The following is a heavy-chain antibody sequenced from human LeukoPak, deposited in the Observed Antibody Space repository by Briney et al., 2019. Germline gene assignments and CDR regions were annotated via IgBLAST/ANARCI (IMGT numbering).Heavy chain of an antibody. V-gene: IGHV3-30*04. CDR2: ISYDGGDK. CDR3: ARLYIGGYSRSTNYNWFDP. Sequence: GGSLRLSCAASGFTFSSYAMHWVRQAPGKGLQWVAVISYDGGDKYYANSVKGRFTISRDNSKNTLYLQMNSLRPDDTAVYYCARLYIGGYSRSTNYNWFDPWGQGTLVTVSS. J-gene: IGHJ5*02. D-gene: IGHD6-13*01. CDR1: GFTFSSYA.